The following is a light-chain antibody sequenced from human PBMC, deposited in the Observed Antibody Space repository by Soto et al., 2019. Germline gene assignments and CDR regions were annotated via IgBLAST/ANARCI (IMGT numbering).Light chain of an antibody. Sequence: QSALTQPPSASGSPGQRVTISCSGSSSNIGSNCVYWYQQLPGTAPKLLIYGNTDRPSGVPDRFSGSRSGTSASLAITGLQAEDEADYYCQSYDSSLSGSVFGTGTKVTVL. CDR1: SSNIGSNC. V-gene: IGLV1-40*01. J-gene: IGLJ1*01. CDR2: GNT. CDR3: QSYDSSLSGSV.